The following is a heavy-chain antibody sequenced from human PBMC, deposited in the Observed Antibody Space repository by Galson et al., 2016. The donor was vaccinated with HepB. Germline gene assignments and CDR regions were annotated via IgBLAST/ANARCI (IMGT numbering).Heavy chain of an antibody. V-gene: IGHV3-23*01. D-gene: IGHD5-12*01. J-gene: IGHJ4*02. CDR1: GFTFSAYA. CDR3: AKDSPGYSGYDRDY. Sequence: SLRLSCATSGFTFSAYAMTWVRQAPGKGLEWVSLISDSGGNSYYADSVKGRLTISRDNSWNTLYLQMNSLRVEDTAVYYCAKDSPGYSGYDRDYWGQGTLVTVSS. CDR2: ISDSGGNS.